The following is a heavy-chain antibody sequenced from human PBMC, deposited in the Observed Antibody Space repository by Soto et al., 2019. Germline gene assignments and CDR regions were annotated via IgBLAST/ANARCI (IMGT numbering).Heavy chain of an antibody. V-gene: IGHV2-5*02. J-gene: IGHJ4*02. D-gene: IGHD6-6*01. CDR2: IYWDDDK. CDR1: GFSLSTSGVG. Sequence: QITLKESGPTLVKPTQTLTLTCTFSGFSLSTSGVGVGWIRQPPGKALEWLALIYWDDDKRYSPSLNSRLTISKEXXKXQXXLTMTHMSPVDTATSYCAPSCPPLGDRAARHYFGSCGQRTPVAVSS. CDR3: APSCPPLGDRAARHYFGS.